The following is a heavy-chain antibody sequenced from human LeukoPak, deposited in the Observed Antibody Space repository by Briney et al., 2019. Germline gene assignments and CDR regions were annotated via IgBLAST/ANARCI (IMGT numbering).Heavy chain of an antibody. CDR2: ISSSSSTI. D-gene: IGHD4-17*01. V-gene: IGHV3-48*01. CDR3: ARENSGGDYVFDY. CDR1: GFTFSSYS. Sequence: PGGSLRLSCAASGFTFSSYSMNWVRQAPGKGLEWFSYISSSSSTIYYADSVKGRFTISRDNAKNSLYLQMNSLRAEDTAVYYCARENSGGDYVFDYWGQGTLVTVSS. J-gene: IGHJ4*02.